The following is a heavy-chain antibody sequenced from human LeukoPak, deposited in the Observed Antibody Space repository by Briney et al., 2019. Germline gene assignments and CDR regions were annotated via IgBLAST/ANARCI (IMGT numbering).Heavy chain of an antibody. J-gene: IGHJ6*03. CDR3: ARNGPRGYYYMDV. CDR1: GGSISSSSYY. V-gene: IGHV4-61*01. Sequence: SETLSLTCTVSGGSISSSSYYWSWIRQPPGKGLEWIGYIYYSGSTNYNPSLKSRVTISVDTSKNQFSLKLSSVTAADTAVYYCARNGPRGYYYMDVWGKGTTVTVSS. D-gene: IGHD2-8*01. CDR2: IYYSGST.